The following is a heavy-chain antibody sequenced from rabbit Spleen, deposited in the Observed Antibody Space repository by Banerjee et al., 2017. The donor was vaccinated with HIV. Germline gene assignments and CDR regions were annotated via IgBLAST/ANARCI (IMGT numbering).Heavy chain of an antibody. Sequence: QSLEESGGGLVKPEGSLTLTCTASGFDLSSSYYMCWVRQAPGKGLEWIACIDSGSSGFTYFASWAKGRFTISKTSSTTVTLQMTSLTAADTATYFCARGVYDDYDTYYFDLWGQGTLVTVS. CDR2: IDSGSSGFT. V-gene: IGHV1S40*01. CDR3: ARGVYDDYDTYYFDL. D-gene: IGHD2-1*01. J-gene: IGHJ4*01. CDR1: GFDLSSSYY.